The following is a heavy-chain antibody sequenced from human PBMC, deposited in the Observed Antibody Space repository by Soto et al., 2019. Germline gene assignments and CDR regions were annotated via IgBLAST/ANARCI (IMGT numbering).Heavy chain of an antibody. V-gene: IGHV1-46*01. J-gene: IGHJ5*02. CDR2: INPSGGST. CDR1: GYTFTSYY. D-gene: IGHD3-10*01. Sequence: ASVKVSCKASGYTFTSYYMHWVRQAPGQGLEWMGIINPSGGSTSYAQKFQGRVTMTRDTSTSTVYMELRSLRSDDTAVYYCARVFLVRGVIRAGSDRFDPWSQGTLVTVSS. CDR3: ARVFLVRGVIRAGSDRFDP.